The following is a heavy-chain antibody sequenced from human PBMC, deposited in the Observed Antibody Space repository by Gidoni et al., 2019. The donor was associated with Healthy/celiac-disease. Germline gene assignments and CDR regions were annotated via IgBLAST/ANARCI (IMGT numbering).Heavy chain of an antibody. CDR2: ISSSSSTI. CDR1: GFTFSSYS. D-gene: IGHD4-17*01. Sequence: EVQLVESGGGWVQPGGSLRLSGAASGFTFSSYSMNWVRQAPGKGLEWVSYISSSSSTIYYADSVKGRFTISRDNAKNSLYLQMNSLRDEDTAVYYCARAPYGDYWYFDLWGRGTLVTVSS. V-gene: IGHV3-48*02. CDR3: ARAPYGDYWYFDL. J-gene: IGHJ2*01.